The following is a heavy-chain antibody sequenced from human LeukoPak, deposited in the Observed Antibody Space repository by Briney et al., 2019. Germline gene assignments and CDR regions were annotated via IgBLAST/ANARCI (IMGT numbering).Heavy chain of an antibody. CDR2: IYYSGST. CDR3: ARRGGSGSYYNFGFDP. CDR1: GGSISSSSYY. J-gene: IGHJ5*02. V-gene: IGHV4-39*01. D-gene: IGHD3-10*01. Sequence: SETLSLTCTVSGGSISSSSYYWGWIRQPPGKGLEWIGSIYYSGSTYYNPSLKSRVTISVDTSKNQFCLQLSSVTAADTAVYYCARRGGSGSYYNFGFDPWGQGTLVTVSS.